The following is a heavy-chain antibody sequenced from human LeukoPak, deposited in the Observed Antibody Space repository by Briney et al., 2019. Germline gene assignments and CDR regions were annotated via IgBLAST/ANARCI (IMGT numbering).Heavy chain of an antibody. J-gene: IGHJ3*02. D-gene: IGHD2/OR15-2a*01. V-gene: IGHV1-18*01. CDR2: ISGYNGNT. CDR1: GFNFTRYD. CDR3: ASVIGKGSAFDI. Sequence: ASVKVSCKAFGFNFTRYDISWVRQAPGQGLEWMGWISGYNGNTKYGQKLQGRVTMTTDTSTSTAYMELRSLRSDDTAVYYCASVIGKGSAFDIWGQGTMVSVSS.